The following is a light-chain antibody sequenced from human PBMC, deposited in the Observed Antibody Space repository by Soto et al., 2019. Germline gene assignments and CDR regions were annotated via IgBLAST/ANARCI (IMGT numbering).Light chain of an antibody. CDR3: QHYNSYSEA. Sequence: ETVMTQSPATLSVSPGERATLSCRASQSVSSKLAWYQQKPGQAPRLLIYGASTRATGIPARFSGSGSGTEFTLTISSLQSEDFATYYCQHYNSYSEAFGQGTKVELK. CDR1: QSVSSK. V-gene: IGKV3-15*01. J-gene: IGKJ1*01. CDR2: GAS.